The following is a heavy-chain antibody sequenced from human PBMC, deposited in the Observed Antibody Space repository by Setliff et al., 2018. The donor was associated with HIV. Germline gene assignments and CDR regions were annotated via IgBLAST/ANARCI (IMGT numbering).Heavy chain of an antibody. CDR2: INHSGNT. Sequence: TLETLSLTCDLYGGSFDAYYWSWIRQPPGKGLEWMGEINHSGNTTYNPSLESRVTISADTTKNQFSLKLNTVTAADTAVYYCLLEAPLMMGTTPPLWGQGTLVTVS. D-gene: IGHD1-7*01. J-gene: IGHJ4*02. CDR3: LLEAPLMMGTTPPL. CDR1: GGSFDAYY. V-gene: IGHV4-34*01.